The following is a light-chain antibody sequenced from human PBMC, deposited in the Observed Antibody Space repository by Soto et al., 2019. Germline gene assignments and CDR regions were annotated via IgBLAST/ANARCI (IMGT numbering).Light chain of an antibody. Sequence: QSALSQPASVSGSPGQTITISCTGTSTDVGGYNAVSWYQHHPGKAPKLIIYEVTHRPSGVSDRFSASKSGNTASLTISGLQAEDEADYYCNSFTVSHLYVFGTGTKATVL. V-gene: IGLV2-14*01. J-gene: IGLJ1*01. CDR3: NSFTVSHLYV. CDR1: STDVGGYNA. CDR2: EVT.